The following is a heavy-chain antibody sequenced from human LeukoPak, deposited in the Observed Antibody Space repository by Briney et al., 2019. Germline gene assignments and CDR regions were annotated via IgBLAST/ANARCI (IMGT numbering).Heavy chain of an antibody. CDR3: ARDKVGTAIAFDI. D-gene: IGHD2-21*02. CDR1: GDTFNTYA. V-gene: IGHV1-69*05. CDR2: IIRIFGTA. Sequence: SVKVSCKASGDTFNTYAISRVRQAPGQGLEWMGRIIRIFGTANYAQKFQGRVTITTDESTSTAYMELSSLRSEDTAVYYCARDKVGTAIAFDIWGQGTMVTVSS. J-gene: IGHJ3*02.